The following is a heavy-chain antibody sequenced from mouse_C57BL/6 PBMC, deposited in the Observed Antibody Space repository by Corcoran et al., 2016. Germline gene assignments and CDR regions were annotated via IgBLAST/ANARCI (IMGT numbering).Heavy chain of an antibody. Sequence: QVQLQQSGAELVKPGASVKISCKASGYAFSSYWRNWVKQRPGKGLEWIGQIYPGDGDTNSNGKFKGKATLTADKSSSTAYMQLSSLTSEDSAVYFCFYDGYLFAYWGQGTLVTVSA. CDR3: FYDGYLFAY. D-gene: IGHD2-3*01. V-gene: IGHV1-80*01. J-gene: IGHJ3*01. CDR2: IYPGDGDT. CDR1: GYAFSSYW.